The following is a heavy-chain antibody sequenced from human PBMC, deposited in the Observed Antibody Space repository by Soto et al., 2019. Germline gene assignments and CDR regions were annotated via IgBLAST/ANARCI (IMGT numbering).Heavy chain of an antibody. D-gene: IGHD3-9*01. J-gene: IGHJ4*02. CDR1: GGSISSYY. Sequence: ETLSLTCTVSGGSISSYYWSWIRQPPGKGLEWIGYIYYSGSTNYNPSLKSRVTISVDTSKNQFSLKLSSVTAADTAVYYCARADILTGYFHYFDYWGQGTLVTVSS. V-gene: IGHV4-59*01. CDR3: ARADILTGYFHYFDY. CDR2: IYYSGST.